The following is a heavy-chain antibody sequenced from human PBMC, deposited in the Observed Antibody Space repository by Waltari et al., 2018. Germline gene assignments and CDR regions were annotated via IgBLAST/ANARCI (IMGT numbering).Heavy chain of an antibody. D-gene: IGHD2-15*01. Sequence: QVQLVQSGAEVKKPGSSVKVSCKASGGTFSSYAISWVRQAPGQGLEWMGGIIPSFGTANYEQKFQGRVTITADESTSTAYMELSSLRSEDTAVYYCASFLLGYCSGGSCPLDYWGQGTLVTVSS. J-gene: IGHJ4*02. CDR3: ASFLLGYCSGGSCPLDY. CDR2: IIPSFGTA. V-gene: IGHV1-69*01. CDR1: GGTFSSYA.